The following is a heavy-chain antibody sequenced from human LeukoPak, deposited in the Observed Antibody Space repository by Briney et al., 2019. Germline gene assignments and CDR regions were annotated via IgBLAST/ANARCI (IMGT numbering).Heavy chain of an antibody. CDR2: IYSGGST. CDR3: ARFAYCGGHCWYYFDY. D-gene: IGHD2-21*02. V-gene: IGHV3-53*01. Sequence: GSLRLSCAASGFTVSSNYMSWVRQAPGKGLEWVSVIYSGGSTYYADSVKGRFTISRDNSKNTLYLQMNSLRAEDTAVYYCARFAYCGGHCWYYFDYWGQGSLVTVSS. J-gene: IGHJ4*02. CDR1: GFTVSSNY.